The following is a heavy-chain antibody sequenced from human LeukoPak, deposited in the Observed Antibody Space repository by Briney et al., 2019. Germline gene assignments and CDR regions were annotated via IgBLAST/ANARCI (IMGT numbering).Heavy chain of an antibody. D-gene: IGHD3-22*01. CDR3: ARDRYYYDSSARYFDY. CDR1: GGSMSSYY. V-gene: IGHV4-4*07. CDR2: IHTSGST. Sequence: SETLSLTCTVSGGSMSSYYWSWIRQPAGKGLEWIGRIHTSGSTNYSPSLKSRVTMSVDTSKNLFSLELSSVTAADTAVYYCARDRYYYDSSARYFDYWGQGTLVTVSS. J-gene: IGHJ4*02.